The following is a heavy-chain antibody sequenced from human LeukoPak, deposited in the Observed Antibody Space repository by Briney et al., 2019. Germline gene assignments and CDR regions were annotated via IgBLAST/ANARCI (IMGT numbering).Heavy chain of an antibody. V-gene: IGHV4-30-2*01. CDR1: GGSISSGGYS. J-gene: IGHJ3*02. CDR2: IYHSGST. CDR3: ARSGYSSGWYKLDAFDI. D-gene: IGHD6-19*01. Sequence: NPSETLSLTCAVSGGSISSGGYSWSWIRQPPGKGLEWIGYIYHSGSTYYNPSLKNRVTISVDRSKNQFSLKLSSVTAADTAVYYCARSGYSSGWYKLDAFDIRGQGTMVTVSS.